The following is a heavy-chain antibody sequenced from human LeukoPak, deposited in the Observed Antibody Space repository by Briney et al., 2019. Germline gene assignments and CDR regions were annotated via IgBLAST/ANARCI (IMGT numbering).Heavy chain of an antibody. J-gene: IGHJ4*02. CDR1: GFSISNSA. D-gene: IGHD5-12*01. Sequence: GGSLRLSCAASGFSISNSAMSWVRQAPGKGLEWVSLIVASSGSTFYADSVKGRFTISRDSSKNTLYLQVNSLRAEDMAVYYCAKGAYDYIEMGYFDYWGQGTLVTVSS. V-gene: IGHV3-23*01. CDR2: IVASSGST. CDR3: AKGAYDYIEMGYFDY.